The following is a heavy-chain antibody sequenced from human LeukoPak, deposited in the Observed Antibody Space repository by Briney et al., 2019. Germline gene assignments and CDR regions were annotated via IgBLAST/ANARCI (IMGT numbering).Heavy chain of an antibody. CDR1: GGSISSYY. Sequence: SEALSLTCTVSGGSISSYYWSWIRQPPGKGLEWIGYIYYSGSTNYNPSPKSRVTISVDTSKNQFSLKLSSVTAADTAVYYCAASSPAWYFDLWGRGTLVTVSS. D-gene: IGHD2-2*01. V-gene: IGHV4-59*01. J-gene: IGHJ2*01. CDR3: AASSPAWYFDL. CDR2: IYYSGST.